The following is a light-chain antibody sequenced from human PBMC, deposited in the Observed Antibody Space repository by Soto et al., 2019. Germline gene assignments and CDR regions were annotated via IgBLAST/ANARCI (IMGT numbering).Light chain of an antibody. Sequence: SYELTQPPSVSVAPGKTARITCGGNNIGSKSVHWYQQKPGQAPVLVIYYDSDRPSGIPERFSGSNSGNTATLTISRVEVGDEADYYCLVWESRRDHWVFGGGTELTVL. V-gene: IGLV3-21*01. CDR1: NIGSKS. J-gene: IGLJ3*02. CDR2: YDS. CDR3: LVWESRRDHWV.